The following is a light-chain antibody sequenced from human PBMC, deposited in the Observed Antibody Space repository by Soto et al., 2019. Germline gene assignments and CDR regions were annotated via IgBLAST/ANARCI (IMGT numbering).Light chain of an antibody. J-gene: IGKJ5*01. Sequence: DIQITQSPSSLSASVGDRVTITCRASQSISSYLNWYQQKPGKAPKLLIYAASSLQSGVPSRVSGSGSGTDFTLTISSLQPEDFATYYCQQSYSTPPEITFGQGRRLEIK. CDR3: QQSYSTPPEIT. V-gene: IGKV1-39*01. CDR2: AAS. CDR1: QSISSY.